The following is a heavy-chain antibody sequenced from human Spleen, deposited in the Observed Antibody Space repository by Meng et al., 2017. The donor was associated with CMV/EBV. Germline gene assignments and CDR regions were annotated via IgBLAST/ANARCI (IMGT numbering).Heavy chain of an antibody. V-gene: IGHV1-69*05. CDR1: GGTFSSYA. J-gene: IGHJ6*02. Sequence: SVKVSCKASGGTFSSYAISWVRQAPGQGLEWMGGIIPIFGTANYAQKFQGRVTITTDESTSTAYMELSSLRSEDTAVYYCAVLEHNIADLVHYYYGMDVWGQGTTVTVSS. CDR2: IIPIFGTA. D-gene: IGHD1/OR15-1a*01. CDR3: AVLEHNIADLVHYYYGMDV.